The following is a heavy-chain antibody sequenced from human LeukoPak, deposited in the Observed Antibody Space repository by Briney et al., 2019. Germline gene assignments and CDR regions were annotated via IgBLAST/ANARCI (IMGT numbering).Heavy chain of an antibody. CDR2: IYTSGST. CDR3: ARVRDFWSGYDY. CDR1: GGSISSGSYY. V-gene: IGHV4-61*02. Sequence: SETLSLTCTVSGGSISSGSYYWSWIRQPAGKGLEWIGRIYTSGSTNYNPSLKSRVTISVDTSKNQFSLKLSSVTAADTAVYYCARVRDFWSGYDYWGQGTLVTASS. J-gene: IGHJ4*02. D-gene: IGHD3-3*01.